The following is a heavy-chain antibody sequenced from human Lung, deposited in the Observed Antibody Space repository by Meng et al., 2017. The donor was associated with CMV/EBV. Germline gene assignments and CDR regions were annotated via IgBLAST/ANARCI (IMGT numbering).Heavy chain of an antibody. CDR1: GFTFSSDA. CDR3: AHDLWSALVDYFDV. J-gene: IGHJ4*02. V-gene: IGHV3-23*01. D-gene: IGHD2-15*01. Sequence: GGSLRLSCAASGFTFSSDAMSWVRQAPGKGLEWVSSIGGSGISTYYADSVKGRFTISRDNSENTLYLQMHSLRAEDTAYYFCAHDLWSALVDYFDVWGQGTXVTVYS. CDR2: IGGSGIST.